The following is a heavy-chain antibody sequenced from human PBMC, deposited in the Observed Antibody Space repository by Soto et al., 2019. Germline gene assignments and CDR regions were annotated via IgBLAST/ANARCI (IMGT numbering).Heavy chain of an antibody. CDR2: INPSGGST. CDR3: ARDRTSSGFFSYYYGMDV. V-gene: IGHV1-46*01. J-gene: IGHJ6*02. Sequence: QVQLVQSGAEVKKPGASVKVSCKASGYTFTSYYMHWVRQAPGQGLEWMGVINPSGGSTTYAQKFQGRVTMTRDTSTSTVYMEVISLRSEDTAVYYCARDRTSSGFFSYYYGMDVWGQGTTVTVSS. D-gene: IGHD6-19*01. CDR1: GYTFTSYY.